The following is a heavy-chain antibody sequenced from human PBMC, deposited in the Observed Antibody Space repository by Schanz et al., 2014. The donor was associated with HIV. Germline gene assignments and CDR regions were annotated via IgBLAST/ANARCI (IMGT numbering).Heavy chain of an antibody. Sequence: QVQLVQSGAEVKKPGASVTVSCKASGYTFTNYGINWVRQAPGQGLEWMGWISGYIGNTNYAQNLQGRVTMTADTFTSTAYMELRSLRSEDTAVYYCAREGGQYKHYGMDVWGQGTTVTVSS. CDR1: GYTFTNYG. CDR2: ISGYIGNT. J-gene: IGHJ6*02. D-gene: IGHD1-20*01. CDR3: AREGGQYKHYGMDV. V-gene: IGHV1-18*01.